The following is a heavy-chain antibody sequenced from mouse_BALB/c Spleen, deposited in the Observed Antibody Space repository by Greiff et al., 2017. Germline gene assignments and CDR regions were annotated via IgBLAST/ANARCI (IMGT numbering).Heavy chain of an antibody. J-gene: IGHJ2*01. Sequence: EVKVVESGGGLVQPGGSLKLSCAASGFTFSSYTMSWVRQTPEKRLEWVAHISNGGGSTYYPDTVKGRFTITRDNAKNTLYLQMSSLKSEDTAMYYCARHESSSYFDYWGQGTTLTVSS. CDR2: ISNGGGST. CDR3: ARHESSSYFDY. CDR1: GFTFSSYT. D-gene: IGHD1-1*01. V-gene: IGHV5-12-2*01.